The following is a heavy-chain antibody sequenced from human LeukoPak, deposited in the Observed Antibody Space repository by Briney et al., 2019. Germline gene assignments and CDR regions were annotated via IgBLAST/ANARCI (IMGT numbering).Heavy chain of an antibody. V-gene: IGHV3-21*01. Sequence: GGSLRLSCAASGFTFSSYSMNWVRQAPGKGLEWVSSISSSSSYIYYADSAKGRFTISRDNAKNSLYLQMNSLRAEDTAVYYCAREGAYYYYMDVWGKGTTVTVSS. CDR1: GFTFSSYS. CDR3: AREGAYYYYMDV. J-gene: IGHJ6*03. CDR2: ISSSSSYI.